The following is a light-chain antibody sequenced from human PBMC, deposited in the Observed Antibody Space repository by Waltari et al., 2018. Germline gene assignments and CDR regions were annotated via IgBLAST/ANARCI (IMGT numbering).Light chain of an antibody. CDR3: MIFHGNAWV. CDR2: YKSDSDK. V-gene: IGLV5-45*03. J-gene: IGLJ2*01. CDR1: SGLNVGAYR. Sequence: QAVLTQPSSLSASPGASASLTCTLRSGLNVGAYRIYWYQQNPGSPPQYPLRYKSDSDKGLGSGVPRRFSGSKDASANAGILLISGLQSDDEADYYCMIFHGNAWVFGGGTKLTVL.